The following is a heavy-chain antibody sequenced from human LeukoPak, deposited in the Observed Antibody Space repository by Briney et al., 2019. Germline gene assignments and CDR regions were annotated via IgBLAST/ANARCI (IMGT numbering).Heavy chain of an antibody. CDR1: GGSFSGYY. CDR2: INHSGST. CDR3: ARAGGGTYYFDF. J-gene: IGHJ4*02. Sequence: SETLSLTCAVYGGSFSGYYWSWIRQPPGKGLEWIGEINHSGSTNYNPSLKSRVTISVDKSKNQFSLKLTSVTAADTALYFCARAGGGTYYFDFWGQGTLVTVSS. V-gene: IGHV4-34*01. D-gene: IGHD1-26*01.